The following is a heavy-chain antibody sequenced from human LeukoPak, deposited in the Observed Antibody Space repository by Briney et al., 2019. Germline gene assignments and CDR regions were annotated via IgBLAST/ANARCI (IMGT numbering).Heavy chain of an antibody. V-gene: IGHV4-34*01. J-gene: IGHJ4*02. CDR3: ARGYFDWSHLDY. Sequence: PSETLSLTCAVYGGSFSGYYWSWIRQPPGKGLEWIGEINHSGSTNYNPSLKSRVTISVDTSKNQFSLKLSSVTAADTAVYYCARGYFDWSHLDYWGQGTLVTVSS. D-gene: IGHD3-9*01. CDR2: INHSGST. CDR1: GGSFSGYY.